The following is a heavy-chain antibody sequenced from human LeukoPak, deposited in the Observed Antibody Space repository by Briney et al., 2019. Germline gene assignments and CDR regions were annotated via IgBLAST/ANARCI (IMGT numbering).Heavy chain of an antibody. CDR1: GFTFTDYY. CDR3: ARYPVGNYDSGFDY. V-gene: IGHV3-11*06. CDR2: ITSSGSYT. D-gene: IGHD5-12*01. Sequence: GGSLRLSCAASGFTFTDYYMTWIRQAPGKGLEWVSYITSSGSYTNHADSVKGRFTISRDNANNSLYLQMNSLRVEDSAVCYCARYPVGNYDSGFDYWGQGSLVTVSS. J-gene: IGHJ4*02.